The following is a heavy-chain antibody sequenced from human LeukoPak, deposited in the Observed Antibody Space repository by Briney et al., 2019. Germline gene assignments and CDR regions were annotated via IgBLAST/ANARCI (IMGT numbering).Heavy chain of an antibody. CDR1: GDSISSGTYY. CDR3: ETLPMGATNAFDI. D-gene: IGHD1-26*01. J-gene: IGHJ3*02. Sequence: PSETLSLTCTVSGDSISSGTYYWGWIRQPPGKGLEWIGSIYYSGSTNYNPSLKSRVTISVDTSKNQFSLKLSSVTAADTAVYYCETLPMGATNAFDIWGQGTMVTVSS. V-gene: IGHV4-39*07. CDR2: IYYSGST.